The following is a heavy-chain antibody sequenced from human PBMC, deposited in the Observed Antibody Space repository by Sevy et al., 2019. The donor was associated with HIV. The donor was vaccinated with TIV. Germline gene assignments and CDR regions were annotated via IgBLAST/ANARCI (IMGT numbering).Heavy chain of an antibody. CDR2: IRSKAYGGTT. CDR1: GFTFGDYA. J-gene: IGHJ6*03. D-gene: IGHD1-26*01. CDR3: TRLGNYYYYYYMDV. V-gene: IGHV3-49*03. Sequence: GGSLRLSCTASGFTFGDYAMSWFRQAPGKGLEWVGFIRSKAYGGTTEYATSVKGRFTISRDDSKSIAYLQMNSLKTEDTAVYYCTRLGNYYYYYYMDVWGKGTTVTVSS.